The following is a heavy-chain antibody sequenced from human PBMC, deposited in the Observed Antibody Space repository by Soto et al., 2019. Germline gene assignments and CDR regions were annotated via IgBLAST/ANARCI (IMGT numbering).Heavy chain of an antibody. CDR1: GYTFTAYY. CDR2: INPNSGDT. CDR3: ARGGYTYGYGLDY. V-gene: IGHV1-2*04. D-gene: IGHD5-18*01. J-gene: IGHJ4*02. Sequence: QVQLVQSGAEVKKLGASVKVSCKASGYTFTAYYIHWVRQAPGQGLEWVGWINPNSGDTNYAQRVQGCVTMTGDTSVSTAYMEMTRLRSEDPAVYYCARGGYTYGYGLDYWGQGTLVTVSS.